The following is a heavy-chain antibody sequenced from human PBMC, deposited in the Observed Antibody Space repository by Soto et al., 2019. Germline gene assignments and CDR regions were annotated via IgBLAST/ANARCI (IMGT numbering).Heavy chain of an antibody. CDR1: GGSISSGGYY. Sequence: QVQLQESGPGLVKPSQTLSLTCTVSGGSISSGGYYWSWIRQHPGKGLEWIGYIYYSGSTYYNPSLKSRVXXSXDTXKNQFALKLSSVTAADTAVYYCAREDSSSWDYFDYWGQGTLVTVSS. CDR2: IYYSGST. V-gene: IGHV4-31*03. CDR3: AREDSSSWDYFDY. D-gene: IGHD6-13*01. J-gene: IGHJ4*02.